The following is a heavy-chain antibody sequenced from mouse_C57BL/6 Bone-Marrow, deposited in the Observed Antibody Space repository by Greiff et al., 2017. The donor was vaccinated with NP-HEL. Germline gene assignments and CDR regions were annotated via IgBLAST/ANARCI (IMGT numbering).Heavy chain of an antibody. V-gene: IGHV5-6*02. Sequence: EVMLVESGGDLVKPGGSLKLSCAASGFNISSYGMSWVRQTPDKRLEWVATISSGGSYTYYPDSVKGRFTISRDNAKNTLYLQLSSLKSEDTAMYYCARRDYSNWFAYWGQGTLVTVSA. J-gene: IGHJ3*01. CDR2: ISSGGSYT. CDR1: GFNISSYG. D-gene: IGHD2-5*01. CDR3: ARRDYSNWFAY.